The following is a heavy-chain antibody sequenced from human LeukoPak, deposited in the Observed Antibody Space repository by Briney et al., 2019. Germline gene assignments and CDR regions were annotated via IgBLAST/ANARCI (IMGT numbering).Heavy chain of an antibody. V-gene: IGHV3-30*02. CDR1: GFTFSSYG. CDR3: AKDLYDFWGGFDY. D-gene: IGHD3-3*01. J-gene: IGHJ4*02. CDR2: IRYDGSNK. Sequence: PGGSLRLSCAASGFTFSSYGMHWVRQAPGKGLEWVAFIRYDGSNKYYADSVKGRFTISRDNPKNTLYLQMNSLRAEDTAVYYCAKDLYDFWGGFDYWGQGTLVTVSS.